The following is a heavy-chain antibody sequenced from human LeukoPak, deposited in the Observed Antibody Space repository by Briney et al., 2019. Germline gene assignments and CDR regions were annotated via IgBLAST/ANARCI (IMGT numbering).Heavy chain of an antibody. J-gene: IGHJ4*02. CDR2: IYTSGST. V-gene: IGHV4-61*02. Sequence: SETLSLTCTVSGGSISSSSYDWSWIRQPAGKGLEWIGRIYTSGSTNYNPSLKSRVTISVDTSKNQFSLKLSSVTAADTAVYYCARAGQGYCTSAGCFLSLDYWGQGTLVTVSS. D-gene: IGHD2-2*01. CDR3: ARAGQGYCTSAGCFLSLDY. CDR1: GGSISSSSYD.